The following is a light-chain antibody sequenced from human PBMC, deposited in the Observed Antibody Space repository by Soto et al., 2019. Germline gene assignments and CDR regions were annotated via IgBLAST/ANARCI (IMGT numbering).Light chain of an antibody. CDR2: GAS. CDR3: QQYNNWPTCT. J-gene: IGKJ1*01. CDR1: QSVGSN. Sequence: EIVMTQYPATLSVSPGERVTLSCRARQSVGSNLAWYQQKPGQAPRLLIYGASTRATGIPARFSGSGSETEFTLTISSLQAADSAVYFCQQYNNWPTCTFGQGTMV. V-gene: IGKV3-15*01.